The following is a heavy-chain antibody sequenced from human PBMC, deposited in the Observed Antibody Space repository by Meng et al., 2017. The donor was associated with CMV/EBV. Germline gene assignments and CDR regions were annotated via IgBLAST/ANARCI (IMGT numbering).Heavy chain of an antibody. J-gene: IGHJ6*02. CDR2: INNDGGNT. CDR1: GFTFSDYW. CDR3: ARVPYCSSTSCYST. D-gene: IGHD2-2*01. Sequence: GGSLRLSCAASGFTFSDYWMHWVRQAPGKGLVWVSRINNDGGNTVYADSVKGRFTFSRDNAKNTLYLQMNSLRAEDTAVYYCARVPYCSSTSCYSTWGQGTTVTVSS. V-gene: IGHV3-74*01.